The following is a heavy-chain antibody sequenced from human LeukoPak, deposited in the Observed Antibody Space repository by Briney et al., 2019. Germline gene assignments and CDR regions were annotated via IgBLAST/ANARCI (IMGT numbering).Heavy chain of an antibody. D-gene: IGHD3-3*02. CDR2: VSPSHTTR. CDR3: ARDYILPLETDNGDGFAI. CDR1: GYTFRQYS. J-gene: IGHJ3*02. Sequence: ASVKLSCKASGYTFRQYSISWVRQAPGKGFEWMGWVSPSHTTRVYAQEFRGRVTMTADTNTNTVSMELRSLRFDDTAVYFCARDYILPLETDNGDGFAIWGRGTVVTVSS. V-gene: IGHV1-18*01.